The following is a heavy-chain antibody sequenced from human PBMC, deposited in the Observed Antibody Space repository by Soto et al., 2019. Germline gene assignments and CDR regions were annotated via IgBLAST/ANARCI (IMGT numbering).Heavy chain of an antibody. V-gene: IGHV3-72*01. D-gene: IGHD3-22*01. Sequence: GKGLEWISRSRDKAQGYSTAYAASVKGRFTISRDESKNSVYLQMNSLKTEDTAVYYCVCFTSYAGRRGYPPVSAFLLNRSSDL. CDR2: SRDKAQGYST. J-gene: IGHJ2*01. CDR3: VCFTSYAGRRGYPPVSAFLLNRSSDL.